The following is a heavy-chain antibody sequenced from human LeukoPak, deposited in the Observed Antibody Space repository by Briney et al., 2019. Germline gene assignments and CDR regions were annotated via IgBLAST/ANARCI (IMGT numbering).Heavy chain of an antibody. Sequence: GASVKVSCKASGYTFTSYDINWVRQATGQGLEWMGWMNPNSGNTGYAQKFQGRVTMTRNTSISTAYMELSSLRSEDTAVYYCARGTRITMIVVVIPSGGWFDPWGQGTLVTVSS. CDR2: MNPNSGNT. J-gene: IGHJ5*02. CDR3: ARGTRITMIVVVIPSGGWFDP. CDR1: GYTFTSYD. D-gene: IGHD3-22*01. V-gene: IGHV1-8*01.